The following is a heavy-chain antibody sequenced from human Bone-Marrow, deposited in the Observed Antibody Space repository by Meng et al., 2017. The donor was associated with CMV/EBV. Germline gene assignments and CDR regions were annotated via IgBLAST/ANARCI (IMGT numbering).Heavy chain of an antibody. CDR2: IYYSGST. CDR1: GGSVSSGSYY. V-gene: IGHV4-61*01. D-gene: IGHD3-3*01. CDR3: ARDGGFDYDFWSGSLPVYGMDV. J-gene: IGHJ6*02. Sequence: SETLSLTCTVSGGSVSSGSYYWSWIRQPPGKGLEWIGYIYYSGSTNYNPSLKSRVTISVDTSKNQFSLKLSSVTAADTAVYYCARDGGFDYDFWSGSLPVYGMDVWGQGTTVTVSS.